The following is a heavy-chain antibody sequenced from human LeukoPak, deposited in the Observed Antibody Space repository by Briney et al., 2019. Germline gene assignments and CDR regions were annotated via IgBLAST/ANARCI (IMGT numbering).Heavy chain of an antibody. V-gene: IGHV1-69*13. Sequence: SVKVSCKASGGTFISYAISWMRQAPGQGLEWMGGIIPIFGKASYAQKFQGRVTITADESTSTAYMELSSLRSDDTAVYYCARATYYYDSSGIDDAFDIWGQGTMVTVSS. D-gene: IGHD3-22*01. CDR2: IIPIFGKA. CDR3: ARATYYYDSSGIDDAFDI. J-gene: IGHJ3*02. CDR1: GGTFISYA.